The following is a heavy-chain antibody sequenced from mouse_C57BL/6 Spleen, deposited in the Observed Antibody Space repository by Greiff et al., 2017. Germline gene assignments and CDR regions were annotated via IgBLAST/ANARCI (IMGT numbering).Heavy chain of an antibody. V-gene: IGHV1-7*01. CDR1: GYTFTSYW. CDR2: INPSSGYT. J-gene: IGHJ4*01. D-gene: IGHD3-3*01. CDR3: ARWGDDYAMAY. Sequence: VQLQQSGAELAKPGASVKLSCKASGYTFTSYWMHWVKQRPGQGLEWIGYINPSSGYTKYNQKFKNKATLTTDKSSSTAYMLLSSRTYDDSAVYYCARWGDDYAMAYWGQGTSVTVSS.